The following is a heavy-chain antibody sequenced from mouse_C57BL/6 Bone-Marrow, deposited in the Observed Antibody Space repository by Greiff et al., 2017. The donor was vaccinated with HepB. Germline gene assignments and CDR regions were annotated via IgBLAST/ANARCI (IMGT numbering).Heavy chain of an antibody. CDR1: GFTFSSYA. J-gene: IGHJ2*01. V-gene: IGHV5-4*03. Sequence: EVMLVESGGGLVKPGGSLKLSCAASGFTFSSYAMSWVRQTPEKRLEWVATISDGGSYTYYPDNVKGRFTISRDNAKNNLYLQMGHLKSEDTAMYYCARWVLRYYFDYWGQGTTLTVSS. CDR3: ARWVLRYYFDY. CDR2: ISDGGSYT. D-gene: IGHD1-1*01.